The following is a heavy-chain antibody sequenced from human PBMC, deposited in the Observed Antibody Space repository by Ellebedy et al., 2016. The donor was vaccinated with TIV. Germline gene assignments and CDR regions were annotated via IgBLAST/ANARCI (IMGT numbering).Heavy chain of an antibody. J-gene: IGHJ4*02. CDR2: ISDSGGAT. CDR1: GFTFRSYA. V-gene: IGHV3-23*01. CDR3: AKDSGLSGWYFDY. Sequence: GESLNISCAASGFTFRSYAMGWVRQAPGKGLEWISGISDSGGATYYAAPLKVRLTTSRDTSNDMVYLQIKSLRPDDTTVYYCAKDSGLSGWYFDYWGQGTLVTVSS. D-gene: IGHD6-19*01.